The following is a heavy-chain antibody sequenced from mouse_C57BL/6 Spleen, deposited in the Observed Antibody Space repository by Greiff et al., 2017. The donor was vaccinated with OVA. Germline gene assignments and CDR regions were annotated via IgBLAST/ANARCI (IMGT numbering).Heavy chain of an antibody. Sequence: VKLQESGPELVKPGASVKISCKASGYTFTDYYINWVKQRPGQGLEWIGWIFPGSGSTYYNEKFKGKATLTVDKSSSTAYMLLSSLTSEDSAVYFCARGGTVVATGFDYWGQGTTLTVSS. D-gene: IGHD1-1*01. J-gene: IGHJ2*01. CDR3: ARGGTVVATGFDY. CDR1: GYTFTDYY. CDR2: IFPGSGST. V-gene: IGHV1-75*01.